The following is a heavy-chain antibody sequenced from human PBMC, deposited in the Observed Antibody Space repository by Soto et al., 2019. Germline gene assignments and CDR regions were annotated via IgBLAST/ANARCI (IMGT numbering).Heavy chain of an antibody. CDR3: ARPLLYDSSGYHDPFDI. CDR2: IYPGDSDI. D-gene: IGHD3-22*01. J-gene: IGHJ3*02. V-gene: IGHV5-51*01. CDR1: GYSFTTYW. Sequence: GESLKISCKGSGYSFTTYWIGWVRQMPGKGLEWMGIIYPGDSDIRYSPSFQGQVTISVDKSISTAYLQWGSLKASDTAMYYCARPLLYDSSGYHDPFDIWGQGTMVTVSS.